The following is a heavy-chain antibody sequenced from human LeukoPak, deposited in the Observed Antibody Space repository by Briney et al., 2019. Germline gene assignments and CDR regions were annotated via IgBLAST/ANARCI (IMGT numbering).Heavy chain of an antibody. Sequence: SETLSLTCTVSGGSISGYYWSWIRQPPGKGLEWIGYIYYTGSTNYNPSLKSRVTISVDTSKNQFSLKVNSVSAADTAVYYCVRSKSGTYGWFDRGGQGTLVTVSS. V-gene: IGHV4-59*01. CDR1: GGSISGYY. CDR2: IYYTGST. J-gene: IGHJ5*02. D-gene: IGHD4-17*01. CDR3: VRSKSGTYGWFDR.